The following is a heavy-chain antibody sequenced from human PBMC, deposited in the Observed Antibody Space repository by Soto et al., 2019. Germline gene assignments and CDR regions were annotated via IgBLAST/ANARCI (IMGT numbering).Heavy chain of an antibody. V-gene: IGHV3-23*01. D-gene: IGHD2-21*02. CDR1: GFTFSSYA. CDR3: VRDLFYYYGGDPDPPPY. CDR2: ISGDGDRT. Sequence: GGSLRLSCAASGFTFSSYAMSWVRQAPGKGLEWVSAISGDGDRTYYAGSAQGRFSISRDNSKNTLYLQMNSLRAEDTAVYYCVRDLFYYYGGDPDPPPYWGQGTLVTVSS. J-gene: IGHJ4*02.